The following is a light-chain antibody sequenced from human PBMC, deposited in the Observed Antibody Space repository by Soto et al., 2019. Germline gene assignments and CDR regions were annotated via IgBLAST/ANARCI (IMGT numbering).Light chain of an antibody. CDR2: DAS. Sequence: EILLTQSPATLSLSPGERATLSCRASQSVSSSLAWYQQRPGQAPRLLIYDASNRATGIPARFSGSGSGTDFTLTISSLEPEDFAVYFCQQRTDCLTFGGGTKVEI. J-gene: IGKJ4*01. CDR3: QQRTDCLT. V-gene: IGKV3-11*01. CDR1: QSVSSS.